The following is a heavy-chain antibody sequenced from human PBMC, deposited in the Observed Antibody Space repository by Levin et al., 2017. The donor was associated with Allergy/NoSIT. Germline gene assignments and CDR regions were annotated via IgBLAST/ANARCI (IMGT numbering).Heavy chain of an antibody. V-gene: IGHV3-30*03. CDR3: ARATGTSFPGTRYCDL. Sequence: PGGSLRLSCAASGFPFNTYAMHWARQAPGKGLEWVAFISNGGGEKHYGDSVKGRFTTSRDNSKNTLILEMDSLRPEDTAVYYCARATGTSFPGTRYCDLWGQGTLVTVSS. CDR1: GFPFNTYA. CDR2: ISNGGGEK. D-gene: IGHD3-10*01. J-gene: IGHJ4*02.